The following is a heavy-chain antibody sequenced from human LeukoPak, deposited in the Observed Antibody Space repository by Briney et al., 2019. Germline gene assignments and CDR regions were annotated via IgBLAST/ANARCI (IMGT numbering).Heavy chain of an antibody. V-gene: IGHV1-2*02. D-gene: IGHD5/OR15-5a*01. CDR2: INPNSGGT. Sequence: ASVKVSCKASGYTFTGYCMHWVRQAPGQGLEWMGWINPNSGGTNYAQKFQGRVTMTRDTSISTAYMELSRLRSDDSAVYYCARESSVYDHYYFDYWGQGTLVTVSS. J-gene: IGHJ4*02. CDR3: ARESSVYDHYYFDY. CDR1: GYTFTGYC.